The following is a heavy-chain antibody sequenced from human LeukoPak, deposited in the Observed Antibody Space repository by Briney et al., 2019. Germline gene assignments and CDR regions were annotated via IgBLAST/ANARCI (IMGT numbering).Heavy chain of an antibody. V-gene: IGHV4-59*12. J-gene: IGHJ6*02. D-gene: IGHD3-10*01. CDR2: IYYTGDI. CDR1: GGSISGDS. Sequence: PSETLSLTCTVSGGSISGDSWTWIRQPAGKGLEWIGYIYYTGDINYNPSLKSRVAISVDTSKNQFSLKLSSVTAADTAVYYCARGRSRYYGSGSYPANYGMDVWGQGTTVTVSS. CDR3: ARGRSRYYGSGSYPANYGMDV.